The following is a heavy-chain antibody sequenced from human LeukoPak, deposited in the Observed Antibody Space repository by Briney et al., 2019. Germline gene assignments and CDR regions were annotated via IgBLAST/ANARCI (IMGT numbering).Heavy chain of an antibody. Sequence: SGTLSLTCTVSSGSIFSSNWWSWVRQPPGKGLEWIGQIFHSGSTSYSPSLKSRVTISVDKSKNQFSLKLTSVTAADTAVYFCARCPSTTDCPNGVCFENWFDPWGQGTLVTVSS. J-gene: IGHJ5*02. CDR3: ARCPSTTDCPNGVCFENWFDP. CDR2: IFHSGST. CDR1: SGSIFSSNW. V-gene: IGHV4-4*02. D-gene: IGHD2-8*01.